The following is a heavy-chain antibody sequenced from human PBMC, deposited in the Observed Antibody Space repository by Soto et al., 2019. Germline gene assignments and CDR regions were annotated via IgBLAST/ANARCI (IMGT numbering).Heavy chain of an antibody. D-gene: IGHD3-16*01. CDR1: GFTFSSYG. V-gene: IGHV3-30*18. Sequence: QVQLVESGGGVVQPGRSLRLSCAASGFTFSSYGMHWVRQAPGKGLEWVAVISYDGSNKYYADSVKGRFTISRDNSKNTLYLQMNSLRAEDTAVYCCAKDLTLWGQGTLVTVSS. CDR3: AKDLTL. CDR2: ISYDGSNK. J-gene: IGHJ4*02.